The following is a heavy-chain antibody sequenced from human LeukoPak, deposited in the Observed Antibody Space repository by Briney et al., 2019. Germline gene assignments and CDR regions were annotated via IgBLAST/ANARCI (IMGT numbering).Heavy chain of an antibody. CDR2: ISGSGGST. CDR1: GFTFSNYA. V-gene: IGHV3-23*01. J-gene: IGHJ4*02. CDR3: AKGSRAQGYYFDF. D-gene: IGHD3-10*01. Sequence: GGSLRLSCAASGFTFSNYAMSWVRQAPGRGLEWVSTISGSGGSTYYADSVKGRFTISRDNSKNTLYLQMNSLRAEDTAAYYCAKGSRAQGYYFDFWGQGTLVTVSS.